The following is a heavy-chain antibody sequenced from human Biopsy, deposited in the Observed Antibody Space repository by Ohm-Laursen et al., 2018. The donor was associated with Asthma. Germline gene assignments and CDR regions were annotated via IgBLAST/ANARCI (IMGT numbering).Heavy chain of an antibody. V-gene: IGHV3-64D*08. J-gene: IGHJ4*02. CDR2: IATDGSNK. CDR1: GFPFSSYS. D-gene: IGHD2-21*01. CDR3: VKDHSAGYYYFDD. Sequence: SLRLSCSASGFPFSSYSMHWVRQAPGRGPEYVSSIATDGSNKFYADSVKGRFTVPRDNSKHTLYLHMTGLRADDTGVYYCVKDHSAGYYYFDDWGQGAQVTVSS.